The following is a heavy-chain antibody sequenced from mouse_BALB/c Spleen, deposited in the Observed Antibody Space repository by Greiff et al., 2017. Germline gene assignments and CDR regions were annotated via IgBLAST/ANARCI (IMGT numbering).Heavy chain of an antibody. Sequence: VKVVESGPGLVAPSQSLSITCTVSGFSLTSYGVYWVRQPPGKGLEWLGVIWAGGSTNYNSALMSRLSISKDNSKSQVFLKMNSLQTDDTAMYYCARDQDYGSSYYAMDYWGQGTSVTVSS. CDR1: GFSLTSYG. J-gene: IGHJ4*01. CDR2: IWAGGST. CDR3: ARDQDYGSSYYAMDY. D-gene: IGHD1-1*01. V-gene: IGHV2-9*02.